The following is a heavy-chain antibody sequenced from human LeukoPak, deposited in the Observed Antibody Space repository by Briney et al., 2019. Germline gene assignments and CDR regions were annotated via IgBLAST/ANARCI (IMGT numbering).Heavy chain of an antibody. J-gene: IGHJ6*03. D-gene: IGHD2-21*01. CDR1: GGSFSGYY. CDR3: AAGCSGSNCYWFYYADV. Sequence: SETLSLTCAVYGGSFSGYYWNWIRQPPGKGLEWIGEINHSGSTNYNPSLKSRVSMSIDTSKKQVSLKLTSVTAADTAVYYCAAGCSGSNCYWFYYADVWGRGTAVTVSS. CDR2: INHSGST. V-gene: IGHV4-34*01.